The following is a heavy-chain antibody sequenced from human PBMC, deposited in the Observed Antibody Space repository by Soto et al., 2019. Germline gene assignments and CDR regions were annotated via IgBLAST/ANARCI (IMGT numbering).Heavy chain of an antibody. CDR3: ARIPDWNYEKYFDY. J-gene: IGHJ4*02. Sequence: SGPALLNPTQTLTLTCTFSGFSLTTTGMCVSWIRQPPGKALEWLALIDWDDNKYYTTSLKTRLTISKDTSKTQVVLTMTNMDPVDTATYYCARIPDWNYEKYFDYWGQGTQVTVSS. CDR2: IDWDDNK. CDR1: GFSLTTTGMC. V-gene: IGHV2-70*01. D-gene: IGHD1-7*01.